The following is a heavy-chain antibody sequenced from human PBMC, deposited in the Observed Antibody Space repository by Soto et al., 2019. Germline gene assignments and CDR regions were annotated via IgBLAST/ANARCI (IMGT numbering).Heavy chain of an antibody. CDR1: GFTVSSNY. J-gene: IGHJ5*02. CDR2: INWNGGSI. V-gene: IGHV3-20*04. CDR3: ARAPNYVWVDNWFAP. D-gene: IGHD3-16*01. Sequence: GGSLRLSCAASGFTVSSNYMNWVRQAPGKGLEWVSGINWNGGSIGYADSVKGRFTISRDNTKNSLYLQMDSVRAEDTAFYYCARAPNYVWVDNWFAPWGQGTLVTVSS.